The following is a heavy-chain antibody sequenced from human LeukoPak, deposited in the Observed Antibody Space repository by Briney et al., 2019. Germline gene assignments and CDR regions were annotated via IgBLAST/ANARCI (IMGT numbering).Heavy chain of an antibody. CDR3: ARAVPGDYDSSGYLGYYFDY. V-gene: IGHV1-69*04. D-gene: IGHD3-22*01. CDR1: GGTFSSYA. Sequence: SVKVSCKASGGTFSSYAISWVRQAPGQGLEWMGRIIPILGIANYAQKFQGRVTITADKSTSTAYMELSSLRSEDTAVYYCARAVPGDYDSSGYLGYYFDYWGQGTLVTVSS. J-gene: IGHJ4*02. CDR2: IIPILGIA.